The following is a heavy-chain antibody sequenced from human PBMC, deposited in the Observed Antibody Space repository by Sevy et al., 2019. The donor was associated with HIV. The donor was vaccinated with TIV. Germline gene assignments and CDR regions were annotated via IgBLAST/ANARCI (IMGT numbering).Heavy chain of an antibody. CDR3: ARVGGCSSTSCFAYWFDP. CDR1: GFTFSNYW. Sequence: GGSLRLSCAASGFTFSNYWMSWVRQAPGKGLEWVANIKEDGSENYYVDSVKGRFTISRDNAKNSLYLQMNSLRAEVTAVYYCARVGGCSSTSCFAYWFDPWGQGTLVTVSS. V-gene: IGHV3-7*03. CDR2: IKEDGSEN. J-gene: IGHJ5*02. D-gene: IGHD2-2*01.